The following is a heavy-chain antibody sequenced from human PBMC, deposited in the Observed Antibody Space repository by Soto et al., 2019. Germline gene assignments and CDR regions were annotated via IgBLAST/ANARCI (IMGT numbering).Heavy chain of an antibody. Sequence: SETLSLTCAVYGGSFSGYYWSWIRQPPGKGLEWIGEINHSGSTKYNPSLKSRVTISVDTSKNQFSLKLSSVTAADTAVYYCARLTTVTTIWYYYYGMDVWGQGTTVTVPS. D-gene: IGHD4-17*01. CDR1: GGSFSGYY. CDR3: ARLTTVTTIWYYYYGMDV. J-gene: IGHJ6*02. CDR2: INHSGST. V-gene: IGHV4-34*01.